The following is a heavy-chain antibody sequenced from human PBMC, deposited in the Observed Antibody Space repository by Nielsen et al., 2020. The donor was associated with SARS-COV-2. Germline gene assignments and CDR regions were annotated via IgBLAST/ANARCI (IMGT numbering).Heavy chain of an antibody. CDR1: GDSMSGNY. V-gene: IGHV4-59*01. D-gene: IGHD1-26*01. CDR3: ARGRNSVGGFFDF. J-gene: IGHJ4*02. CDR2: VTHSGST. Sequence: SETLSLTCSVSGDSMSGNYWTWIRQPPGKGLEWIGYVTHSGSTKYNPSLSSRLTVSETTSKGKFFLTLTSVTAADTAMYFCARGRNSVGGFFDFWDQGILVIVSS.